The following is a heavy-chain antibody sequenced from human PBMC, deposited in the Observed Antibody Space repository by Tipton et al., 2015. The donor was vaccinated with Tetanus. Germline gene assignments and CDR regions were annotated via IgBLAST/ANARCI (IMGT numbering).Heavy chain of an antibody. CDR3: AKDHLAPGLYFDS. CDR1: GFTFSDFY. D-gene: IGHD3-10*01. CDR2: LNPSGTST. J-gene: IGHJ4*02. Sequence: SPRLSCTASGFTFSDFYMGWIRQAPGKGLEWVSYLNPSGTSTYYADSVKGRFTTSRDNTKNSLFLQMNNLGAEDTAVYYCAKDHLAPGLYFDSWGQGTLVTVSS. V-gene: IGHV3-11*01.